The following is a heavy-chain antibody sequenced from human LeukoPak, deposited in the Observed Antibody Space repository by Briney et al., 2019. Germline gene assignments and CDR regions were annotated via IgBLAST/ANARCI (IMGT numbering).Heavy chain of an antibody. J-gene: IGHJ5*02. CDR1: GGTFSSYA. Sequence: EASVKVSCKASGGTFSSYAISWVRQAPGQGLEWMGGIIPIFGTANYAQKFQGRVTITADESTSTAYMELSSLRSEDTAVYYCAREYLPPGTIVGWFDPWGQGTLVTVSS. CDR3: AREYLPPGTIVGWFDP. D-gene: IGHD1-7*01. V-gene: IGHV1-69*13. CDR2: IIPIFGTA.